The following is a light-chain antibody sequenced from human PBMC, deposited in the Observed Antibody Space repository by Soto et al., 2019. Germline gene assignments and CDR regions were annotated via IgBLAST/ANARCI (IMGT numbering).Light chain of an antibody. CDR3: SSYISTSRYV. J-gene: IGLJ1*01. CDR1: SSDIGKYDR. Sequence: QSALTQPPSVSGSPGHSVTIFCTGTSSDIGKYDRVSWYQQSPGTAPKLIIYEVTNRPSGVPARFSGSKSGNTASLTISGLQAEDEADYYCSSYISTSRYVFGAGTKVTVL. V-gene: IGLV2-18*02. CDR2: EVT.